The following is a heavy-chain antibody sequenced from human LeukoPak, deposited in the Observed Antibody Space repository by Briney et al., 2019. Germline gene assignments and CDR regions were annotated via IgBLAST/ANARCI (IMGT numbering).Heavy chain of an antibody. J-gene: IGHJ4*02. D-gene: IGHD1-26*01. CDR2: IYYSGST. V-gene: IGHV4-39*01. CDR3: ASFGGAIVGATSRAGDY. CDR1: GGSISGSSYY. Sequence: SETLSLTCTVSGGSISGSSYYWGWIRQPPGKGLEWIGSIYYSGSTYYNPSLKSRVTISVDTSKNQFSLKLSSVTAADTAVYYCASFGGAIVGATSRAGDYWGQGTLVTVSS.